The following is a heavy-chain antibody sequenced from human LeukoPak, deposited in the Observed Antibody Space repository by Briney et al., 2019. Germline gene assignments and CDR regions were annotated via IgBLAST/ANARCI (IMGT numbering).Heavy chain of an antibody. Sequence: GRSLKLSCAASGFTFSGSAVHWVRQSSGKGLEWVGHIDKKDNFYATTSAASVTGRFTISRDDSKNTAYLQMNSLKTEDTALYYCTRDSGTYNWLDPWGQGTLVTVSS. V-gene: IGHV3-73*01. J-gene: IGHJ5*02. D-gene: IGHD1-26*01. CDR2: IDKKDNFYAT. CDR1: GFTFSGSA. CDR3: TRDSGTYNWLDP.